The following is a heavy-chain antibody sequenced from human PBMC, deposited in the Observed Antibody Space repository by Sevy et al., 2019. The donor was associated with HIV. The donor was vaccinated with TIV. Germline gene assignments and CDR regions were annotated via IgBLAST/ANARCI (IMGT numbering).Heavy chain of an antibody. V-gene: IGHV1-2*02. CDR3: ARAPTIFGVVTSGYFDY. CDR2: INPNSGGT. J-gene: IGHJ4*02. D-gene: IGHD3-3*01. CDR1: GYTFTGYY. Sequence: ASVKVSCKASGYTFTGYYMHWVRQAPGQGLEWMGWINPNSGGTNYAQKFQGRVTMTRDRSISTAYMELSRLRSDDTAVYYCARAPTIFGVVTSGYFDYWDQGTLVTVSS.